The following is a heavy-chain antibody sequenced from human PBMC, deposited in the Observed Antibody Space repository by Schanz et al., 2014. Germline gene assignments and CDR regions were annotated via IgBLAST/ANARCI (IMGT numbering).Heavy chain of an antibody. V-gene: IGHV3-30*18. CDR3: AKEDRTHSSDYVY. CDR1: GFSLSSYN. Sequence: VQLVESGGGLVKPGESLRLSCAASGFSLSSYNMNWVRQAPGKGLEWVAVISYEGSKKYYPDSVQGRFTISRDNSKNTVYLQMNSLRAEDTAVYYCAKEDRTHSSDYVYWGQGTLVTVSS. CDR2: ISYEGSKK. D-gene: IGHD3-22*01. J-gene: IGHJ4*02.